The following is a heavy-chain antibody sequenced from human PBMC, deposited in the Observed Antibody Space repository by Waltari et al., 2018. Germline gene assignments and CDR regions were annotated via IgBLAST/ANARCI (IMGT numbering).Heavy chain of an antibody. CDR2: IYSGGST. D-gene: IGHD6-19*01. CDR3: ARGSSGCYEDY. J-gene: IGHJ4*02. CDR1: GFTVSSNY. Sequence: EVQLVEPGGGLIQPGGSLRLSCAASGFTVSSNYMSWVRQAPGKGLGWVSVIYSGGSTYYAYSVKGRFTISRYNAKNTLYLQLNSLRAEDTAVYYGARGSSGCYEDYWGQGTLVTVSS. V-gene: IGHV3-53*01.